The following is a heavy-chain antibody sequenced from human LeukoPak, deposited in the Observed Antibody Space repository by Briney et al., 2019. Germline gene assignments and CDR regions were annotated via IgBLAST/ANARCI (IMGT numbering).Heavy chain of an antibody. J-gene: IGHJ6*02. D-gene: IGHD4-17*01. CDR1: GFTFSDYY. V-gene: IGHV3-66*01. Sequence: GGSLRLSCAASGFTFSDYYMSWIRQAPGKGLEWVSIIYSSGSTDYADSVKGRFTISRDNSKNTLYLQMNSLRVEDTAVYYCAGKVTVPTGLYGMDVWGLGTTVTVSS. CDR2: IYSSGST. CDR3: AGKVTVPTGLYGMDV.